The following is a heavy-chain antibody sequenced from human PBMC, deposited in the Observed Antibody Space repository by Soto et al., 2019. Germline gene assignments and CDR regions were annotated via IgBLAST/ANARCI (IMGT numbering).Heavy chain of an antibody. CDR3: ARVGIAVAGTGWFDP. Sequence: QVQLVQSGAEVKKPGSSVKVSCKASGGTFSSYAISWVRQAPGQGLEWMGGIIPIFGTANYAQKFQGRVTITTDESTSTAYMELSSLRSEDTAVYYCARVGIAVAGTGWFDPWGQGTLVTVSS. D-gene: IGHD6-19*01. CDR2: IIPIFGTA. V-gene: IGHV1-69*01. CDR1: GGTFSSYA. J-gene: IGHJ5*02.